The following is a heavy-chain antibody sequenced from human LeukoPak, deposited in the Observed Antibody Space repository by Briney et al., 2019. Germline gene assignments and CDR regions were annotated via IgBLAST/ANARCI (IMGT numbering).Heavy chain of an antibody. Sequence: AGGSLRLSCAASGFTFSSYGMHWVRQAPGKGPEWVAVIWNDGRNKYYADSVKGRFTISRDNSKNTLYLQMNSLRAEDTAVYYCARDQHDRYFDYWGQGTLVTVSS. J-gene: IGHJ4*02. CDR1: GFTFSSYG. CDR2: IWNDGRNK. V-gene: IGHV3-33*01. CDR3: ARDQHDRYFDY.